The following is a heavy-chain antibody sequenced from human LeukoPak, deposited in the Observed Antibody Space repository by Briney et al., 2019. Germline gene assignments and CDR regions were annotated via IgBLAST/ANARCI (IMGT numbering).Heavy chain of an antibody. J-gene: IGHJ3*02. CDR3: ARAYKIRDAFDI. D-gene: IGHD1-14*01. CDR1: GFTFSSYG. CDR2: ISYDGSNK. V-gene: IGHV3-30*03. Sequence: GGSLRLSCAASGFTFSSYGMHWVRQAPGKGLEWVAVISYDGSNKYYADSVKGRFTISRDNSKNTLYLQMNSLRAEDTAVYYCARAYKIRDAFDIWGQGTMVTVSS.